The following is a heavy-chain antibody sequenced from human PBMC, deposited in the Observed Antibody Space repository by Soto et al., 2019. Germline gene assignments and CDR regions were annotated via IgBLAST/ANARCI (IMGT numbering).Heavy chain of an antibody. J-gene: IGHJ4*02. CDR2: INPSGST. Sequence: QVQVQQWGAGLLKPSETLSLTCAVYGGSFSGYHWSWIRQPPGKGLEWIGEINPSGSTNFNPSLKSRVTISVDSPINQSSLKLSSVTAADTAVYYCARQGALYDSSGYSIFDYWDQGTQVTVSS. D-gene: IGHD3-22*01. V-gene: IGHV4-34*01. CDR3: ARQGALYDSSGYSIFDY. CDR1: GGSFSGYH.